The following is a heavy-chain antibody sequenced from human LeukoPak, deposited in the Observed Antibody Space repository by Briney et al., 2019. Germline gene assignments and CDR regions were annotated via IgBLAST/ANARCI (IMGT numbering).Heavy chain of an antibody. Sequence: SETLSLTCTVPGGSIFSTSFSWAGFRQPPGKGREGLGRWYYDGTTYHNPSLKSRVTISLDTSKNQFSLKLSSVTAADTAVYYCARGLIVVVVAATSQWFDPWGQGTLVTVSS. CDR2: WYYDGTT. V-gene: IGHV4-39*07. D-gene: IGHD2-15*01. J-gene: IGHJ5*02. CDR3: ARGLIVVVVAATSQWFDP. CDR1: GGSIFSTSFS.